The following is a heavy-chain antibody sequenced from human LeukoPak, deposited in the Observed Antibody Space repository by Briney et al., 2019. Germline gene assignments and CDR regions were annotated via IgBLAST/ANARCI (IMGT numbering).Heavy chain of an antibody. J-gene: IGHJ5*02. Sequence: GGSLRLSCVASGFTFSNYGMHWVRQAPGKGLEWVAVISYDGSNKYYADSVKGRFTISRDNSKNTLYLQMNSLRAEDTAVYYCARGPSPTPHSLFDPWGQGTLVTVSS. CDR2: ISYDGSNK. V-gene: IGHV3-30*03. CDR3: ARGPSPTPHSLFDP. CDR1: GFTFSNYG.